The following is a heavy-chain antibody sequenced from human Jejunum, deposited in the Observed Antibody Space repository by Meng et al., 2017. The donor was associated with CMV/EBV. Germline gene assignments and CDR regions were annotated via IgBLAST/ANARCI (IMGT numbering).Heavy chain of an antibody. CDR1: GLTFSSYW. D-gene: IGHD2-15*01. V-gene: IGHV3-74*01. CDR3: ARWSMLGAFDM. J-gene: IGHJ3*02. Sequence: AASGLTFSSYWMHWVRQPPGKVLEWVSRINSDGRSTSYADSVKGRFTISRDNAKNTLYLQMNSLRAEDTAVYYCARWSMLGAFDMWGQGTRVTVSS. CDR2: INSDGRST.